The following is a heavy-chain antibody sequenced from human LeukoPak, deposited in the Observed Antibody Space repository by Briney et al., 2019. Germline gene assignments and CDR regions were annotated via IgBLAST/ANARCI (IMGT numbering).Heavy chain of an antibody. CDR3: AKDRHAPGRYSSSTTCFPFDS. D-gene: IGHD2-2*01. J-gene: IGHJ5*01. CDR2: ISYDGSNK. V-gene: IGHV3-30*04. CDR1: GFTFSSYA. Sequence: PGRSLRLSCAASGFTFSSYAMHWVRQAPGKGLEWVAVISYDGSNKYYADSVKGRFTSSRDNSKSTLYLQMNSLRAEDTAVYYCAKDRHAPGRYSSSTTCFPFDSWGQGTLVTVSS.